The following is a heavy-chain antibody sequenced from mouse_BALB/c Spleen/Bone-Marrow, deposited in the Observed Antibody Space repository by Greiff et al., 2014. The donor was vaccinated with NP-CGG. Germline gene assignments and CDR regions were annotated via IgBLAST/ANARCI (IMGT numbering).Heavy chain of an antibody. CDR3: ARSDY. Sequence: DVKLQESGAELVKPGASVKLSCTASGFNIKDTYMHWVKQRPEQGLEWIGRIDPANGYTKYDPKFQGKATITADTSSNTAYLQLSSLTSEGTAVYYCARSDYWGQGTTLTVSS. CDR2: IDPANGYT. CDR1: GFNIKDTY. J-gene: IGHJ2*01. V-gene: IGHV14-3*02.